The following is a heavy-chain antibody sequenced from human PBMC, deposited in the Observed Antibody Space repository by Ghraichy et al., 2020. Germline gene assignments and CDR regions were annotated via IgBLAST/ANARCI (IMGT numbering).Heavy chain of an antibody. Sequence: ASVKVSCKASGYTFTGYYMHWVRQAPGQGLEWMGWINPNSGGTNYAQKFQGRVTMTRDTSISTAYMELSRLRSDDTAVYYCARGGEWPRIGMAEFDPWGQGTLVTVSS. CDR3: ARGGEWPRIGMAEFDP. CDR2: INPNSGGT. J-gene: IGHJ5*02. D-gene: IGHD3-3*01. CDR1: GYTFTGYY. V-gene: IGHV1-2*02.